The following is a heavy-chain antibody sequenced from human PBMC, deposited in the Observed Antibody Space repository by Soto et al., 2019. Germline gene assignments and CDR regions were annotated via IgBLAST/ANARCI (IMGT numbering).Heavy chain of an antibody. D-gene: IGHD6-19*01. CDR3: ARLNSSGWYYFDY. Sequence: SETLSLTCAVYGGSFSGYYWSWICQPPGKGLEWIGEINHSGSTNYNPSLKSRVAISVDTSKNQFSLKLSSVTAADTAVYYCARLNSSGWYYFDYWGQGTLVTVSS. CDR2: INHSGST. J-gene: IGHJ4*02. V-gene: IGHV4-34*01. CDR1: GGSFSGYY.